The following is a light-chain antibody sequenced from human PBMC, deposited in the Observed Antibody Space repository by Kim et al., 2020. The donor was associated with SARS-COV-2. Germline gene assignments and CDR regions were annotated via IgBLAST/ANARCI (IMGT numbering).Light chain of an antibody. J-gene: IGKJ2*01. CDR1: QGSSTY. Sequence: DIQLTQSPSSLSASVGDRVTITCRVSQGSSTYLNWYQQTPGEAPKLLIYTASSLQSGVSSRFSGSGYGTDFTLTISSLQPEDFAPYYCQQSYSTPYTFGQGTKLEI. V-gene: IGKV1-39*01. CDR2: TAS. CDR3: QQSYSTPYT.